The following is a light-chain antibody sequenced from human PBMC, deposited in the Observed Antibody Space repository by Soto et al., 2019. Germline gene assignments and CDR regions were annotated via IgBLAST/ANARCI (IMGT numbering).Light chain of an antibody. CDR3: QQYGGSVT. CDR2: GPA. Sequence: EIVLTQSPGTLSLSPGERATLSCRASQSVSSVYLAWYQQKPGQAPRLLIYGPATRATGIPDRFSASGSGTDFTLTISRLEPEDFAVYYCQQYGGSVTFGGGTKVE. CDR1: QSVSSVY. V-gene: IGKV3-20*01. J-gene: IGKJ4*01.